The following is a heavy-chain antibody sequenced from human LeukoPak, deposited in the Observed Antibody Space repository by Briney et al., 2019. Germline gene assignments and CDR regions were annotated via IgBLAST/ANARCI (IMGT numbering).Heavy chain of an antibody. D-gene: IGHD6-19*01. CDR2: VSSSGGGT. CDR1: GFTFTSYA. V-gene: IGHV3-23*01. CDR3: AKGIVPGVAVAVDY. Sequence: GGSLRLSCAASGFTFTSYAMSWVRQAPGKGLEWVSTVSSSGGGTYYADSVKGRFTISRDNSRNTLYLQMNGLRVDDTAVYYCAKGIVPGVAVAVDYWGQGTLVPVSS. J-gene: IGHJ4*02.